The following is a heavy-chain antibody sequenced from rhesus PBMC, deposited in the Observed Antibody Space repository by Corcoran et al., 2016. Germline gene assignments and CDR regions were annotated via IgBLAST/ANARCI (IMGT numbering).Heavy chain of an antibody. CDR1: GASISSNW. Sequence: QVQLQASGPGLVKPSEPMSLTCTVSGASISSNWWSWIRQPPGKGVECIGEINGNRRNTNYNPSRKRRVTISKDASKNQFSLKLGSVTAADTAVYYCARAPMIVVIYFDYWGQGVLVTVSS. D-gene: IGHD3-28*01. J-gene: IGHJ4*01. CDR2: INGNRRNT. CDR3: ARAPMIVVIYFDY. V-gene: IGHV4-80*01.